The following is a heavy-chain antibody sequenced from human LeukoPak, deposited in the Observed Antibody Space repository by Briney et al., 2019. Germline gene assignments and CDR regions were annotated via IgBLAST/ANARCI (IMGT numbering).Heavy chain of an antibody. D-gene: IGHD2-15*01. CDR2: ISYDGSNK. V-gene: IGHV3-30*04. CDR3: ASIGYCSGGSCYSPSYFDY. Sequence: GGSLRLSCAASGFTFSNYAMHWVRQAPGKRLEWVAVISYDGSNKYYADSVKGRFTISRDNSKNTLYLQMNSLRAEDTAVYYCASIGYCSGGSCYSPSYFDYWGQGTLVTVSS. CDR1: GFTFSNYA. J-gene: IGHJ4*02.